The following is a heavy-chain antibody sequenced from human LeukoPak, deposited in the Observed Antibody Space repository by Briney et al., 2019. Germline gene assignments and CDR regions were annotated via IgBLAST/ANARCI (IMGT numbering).Heavy chain of an antibody. J-gene: IGHJ4*02. CDR3: ARAPSLRPFCYFDY. V-gene: IGHV1-18*01. CDR1: GYTFTSYG. D-gene: IGHD3-16*01. Sequence: ASVKVSCKASGYTFTSYGISWVRQAPGQGLEWMGWISAYNGNTNYAQKLQGRVTMTTDTSTSTAYMELRSLKSDDTAVYYCARAPSLRPFCYFDYWGQGTLVTVSS. CDR2: ISAYNGNT.